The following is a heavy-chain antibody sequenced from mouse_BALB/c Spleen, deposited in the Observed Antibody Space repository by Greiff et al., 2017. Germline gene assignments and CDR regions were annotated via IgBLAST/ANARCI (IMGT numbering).Heavy chain of an antibody. J-gene: IGHJ4*01. CDR2: IYPGNSDT. V-gene: IGHV1-5*01. Sequence: VQLQQSGTVLARPGASVKMSCKASGYTFTSYWMHWVKQRPRQGLEWIGAIYPGNSDTSYNQKFKGKAKLTAVTSTSTAYMELSSLTNEDSAVYYCTRSDGNYVYAMDYWGQGTSVTVSS. D-gene: IGHD2-1*01. CDR3: TRSDGNYVYAMDY. CDR1: GYTFTSYW.